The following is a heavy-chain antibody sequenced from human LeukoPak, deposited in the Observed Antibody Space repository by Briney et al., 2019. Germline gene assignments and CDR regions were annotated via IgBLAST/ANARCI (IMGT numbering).Heavy chain of an antibody. Sequence: PGRSLRLSCAASGFTFSSYGMHWVRQAPGKGLEWVAVISYDGSNKYYADSVKGRFTISRDNSKNTLYLQMNSLRAEDTAVYYCAKDATRSYSTQNYWGQGTLVTVSS. CDR1: GFTFSSYG. CDR2: ISYDGSNK. J-gene: IGHJ4*02. V-gene: IGHV3-30*18. D-gene: IGHD6-13*01. CDR3: AKDATRSYSTQNY.